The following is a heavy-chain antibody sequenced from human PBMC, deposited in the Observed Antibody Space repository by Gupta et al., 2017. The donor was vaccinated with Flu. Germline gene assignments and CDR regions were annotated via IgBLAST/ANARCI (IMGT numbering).Heavy chain of an antibody. V-gene: IGHV3-23*01. CDR1: GFTFTSSA. CDR2: IKNAGDAK. J-gene: IGHJ4*02. D-gene: IGHD2-21*01. Sequence: EVQLLESGGDLVQPGGSLRLFCVASGFTFTSSAMSWVRQAPGKGLGCVSGIKNAGDAKFYADSVRGRFSISRDNSKNMLYLQKDSLRGEDTDVYYCAKERSAIGEPYFDYWGQGTLVTVSS. CDR3: AKERSAIGEPYFDY.